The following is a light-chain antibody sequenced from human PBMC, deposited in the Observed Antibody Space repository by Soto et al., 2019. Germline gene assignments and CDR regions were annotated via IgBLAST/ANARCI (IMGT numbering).Light chain of an antibody. CDR1: QSISSN. CDR3: QQYHDWPLT. CDR2: GAS. V-gene: IGKV3-15*01. J-gene: IGKJ4*01. Sequence: EIVMTQSPATLSVSPGEGATLSCRASQSISSNLAWYQQKPGQAPKLLIYGASTRATGFPARFSGSGSGTEFTLTISSLQSEDFAVYYCQQYHDWPLTFGGGTKVDIK.